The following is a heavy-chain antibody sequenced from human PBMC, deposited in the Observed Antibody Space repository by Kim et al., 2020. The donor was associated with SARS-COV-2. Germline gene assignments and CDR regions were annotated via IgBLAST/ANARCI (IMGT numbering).Heavy chain of an antibody. D-gene: IGHD3-22*01. CDR3: ARDEGDYYDSSGYDGMDV. V-gene: IGHV3-33*01. CDR2: IWFDGSNK. Sequence: GGSLRLSCAASGFTFSNYGMHWVRQAPGKGLEWVAVIWFDGSNKYYADSVKGRFTISRDNSNNMLYLQMSSLRAEDTAVYYCARDEGDYYDSSGYDGMDV. CDR1: GFTFSNYG. J-gene: IGHJ6*01.